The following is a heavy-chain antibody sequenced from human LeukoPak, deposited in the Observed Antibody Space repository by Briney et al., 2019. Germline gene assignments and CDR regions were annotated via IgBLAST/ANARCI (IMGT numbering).Heavy chain of an antibody. V-gene: IGHV4-39*07. CDR2: IYYSGST. J-gene: IGHJ6*03. CDR3: ARDKREASRITYMDV. CDR1: GGSISSSSYY. D-gene: IGHD3-10*01. Sequence: SETLSLTCTVSGGSISSSSYYWGWVRQPPGRGREWVGSIYYSGSTYYNPSLKSRVTISVDTSKNQFSLKLSSVTAADTAVYYCARDKREASRITYMDVWGKGTTVTVSS.